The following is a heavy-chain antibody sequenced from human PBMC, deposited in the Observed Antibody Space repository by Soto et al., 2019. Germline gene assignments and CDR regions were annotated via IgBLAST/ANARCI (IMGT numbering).Heavy chain of an antibody. J-gene: IGHJ6*02. Sequence: SETLSLTCAVYGGSFSGYYWSWIRQPPGKGLEWIGEINHSGSTNYNPSLKSRVTISVDTSKNQFSLKLSSVTAADTAAYYCARPVQKHFYYYYYGMDVWGQGTTVNVSS. CDR2: INHSGST. V-gene: IGHV4-34*01. CDR3: ARPVQKHFYYYYYGMDV. CDR1: GGSFSGYY. D-gene: IGHD3-3*02.